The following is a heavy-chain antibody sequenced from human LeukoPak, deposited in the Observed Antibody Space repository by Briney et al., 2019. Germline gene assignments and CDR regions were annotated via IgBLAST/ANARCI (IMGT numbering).Heavy chain of an antibody. J-gene: IGHJ4*02. D-gene: IGHD6-13*01. Sequence: GASVKVSCKASGGTFSSYAISWVRQAPGQGLEWMGIINPSGGSTNYAQKFQGRVTMTRDTSTSTVYMELSSLRSEDTAVYYCARDLEPYSSSCLDYWGQGTLVTVSS. CDR2: INPSGGST. CDR1: GGTFSSYA. CDR3: ARDLEPYSSSCLDY. V-gene: IGHV1-46*01.